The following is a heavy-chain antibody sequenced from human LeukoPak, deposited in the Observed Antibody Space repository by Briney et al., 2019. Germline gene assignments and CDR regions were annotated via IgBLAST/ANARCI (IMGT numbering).Heavy chain of an antibody. CDR1: GGSFSGYY. V-gene: IGHV4-34*01. CDR3: ARGWELLLFNWFDP. D-gene: IGHD1-26*01. CDR2: INHSGST. J-gene: IGHJ5*02. Sequence: SETLSLTCAVYGGSFSGYYWSWIRQPPGKGLEWIGEINHSGSTNYNPSLKSRVTISVDTSKNQFSLKLSPVTAADTAVYYCARGWELLLFNWFDPWGQGTLVTVSS.